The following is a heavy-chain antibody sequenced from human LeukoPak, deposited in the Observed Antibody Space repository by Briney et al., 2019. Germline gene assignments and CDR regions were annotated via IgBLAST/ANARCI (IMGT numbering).Heavy chain of an antibody. J-gene: IGHJ4*02. CDR3: ARHGGGSYYYFDY. V-gene: IGHV5-10-1*01. D-gene: IGHD1-26*01. CDR1: GYSFTTYW. Sequence: GESLKISCKGSGYSFTTYWISWVRQMPGKGLEWMGRIDPSDSYTNYSPSFQGHVTILADNSISTVYLQWSSLKASDTAMYYCARHGGGSYYYFDYWGQETLVTVSA. CDR2: IDPSDSYT.